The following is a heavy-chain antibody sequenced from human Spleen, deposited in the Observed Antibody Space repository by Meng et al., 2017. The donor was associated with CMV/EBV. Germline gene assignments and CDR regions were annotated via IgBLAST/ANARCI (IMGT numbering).Heavy chain of an antibody. Sequence: GESLKISCAASGFTFDDFGMSWVRRAPGKGLVWVSGLSWDGDSTGYADSVKGRFTISRDNAKNSLHLQMNSLRAEDTALYYCAREVGETYCGGECYSDGMDVWGQGTTVTVSS. CDR1: GFTFDDFG. CDR3: AREVGETYCGGECYSDGMDV. CDR2: LSWDGDST. D-gene: IGHD2-21*01. V-gene: IGHV3-20*04. J-gene: IGHJ6*02.